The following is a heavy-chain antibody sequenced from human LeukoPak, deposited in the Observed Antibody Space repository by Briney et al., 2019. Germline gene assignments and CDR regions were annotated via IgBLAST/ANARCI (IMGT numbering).Heavy chain of an antibody. CDR3: ARDYRLDY. D-gene: IGHD4-11*01. V-gene: IGHV3-7*01. J-gene: IGHJ4*02. CDR2: IKQDGSEK. Sequence: GGSLRLSCAGSGFTFSSYWMSWVRQAPGKGLEWVANIKQDGSEKYYVDSVKGRFTISRDNAKNSLYLQMNSLRAEDTAVYYCARDYRLDYWGQGTLVTVSS. CDR1: GFTFSSYW.